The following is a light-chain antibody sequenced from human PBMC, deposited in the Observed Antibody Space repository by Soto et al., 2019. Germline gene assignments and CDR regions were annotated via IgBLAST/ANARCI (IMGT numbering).Light chain of an antibody. J-gene: IGKJ5*01. Sequence: EIVMTQSPATLSVSPGERATLSCRASQSVGTNLAWYQHKPGQAPRLLIYGASTRATGIPHRFCGSGSGTEFTLTISSLQSENFAVSHGQQYNTWSSIAFGQRTLLEIK. CDR1: QSVGTN. V-gene: IGKV3-15*01. CDR3: QQYNTWSSIA. CDR2: GAS.